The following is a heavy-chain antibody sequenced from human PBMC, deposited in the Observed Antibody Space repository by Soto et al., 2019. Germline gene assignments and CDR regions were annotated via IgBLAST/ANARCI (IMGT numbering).Heavy chain of an antibody. CDR1: GFTFRSPW. V-gene: IGHV3-74*01. CDR3: ARGSCNGTSCDVFDH. D-gene: IGHD2-2*01. J-gene: IGHJ5*02. Sequence: GGSLRLSCVASGFTFRSPWMHWVRQSPGKGLVWVSQINSDGSSANYADAVKGRFTFSRDNAKKTMYLQMNSMRAEDTAVYYCARGSCNGTSCDVFDHWGPGTMVTASS. CDR2: INSDGSSA.